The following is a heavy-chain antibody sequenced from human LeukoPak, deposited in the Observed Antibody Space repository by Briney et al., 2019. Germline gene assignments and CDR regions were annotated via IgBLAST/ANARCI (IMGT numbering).Heavy chain of an antibody. Sequence: PGGSLRLSCAASGFTFSSYSMNWVRQAPGKGLEWVSSISSSSSYIYYADSVKGRFTISRDNSKNTLYLQMNSLRAEDTAVYYCAKDAKAAASWWSGDAFDIWGQGTMVTVSS. CDR2: ISSSSSYI. J-gene: IGHJ3*02. CDR3: AKDAKAAASWWSGDAFDI. CDR1: GFTFSSYS. D-gene: IGHD2-15*01. V-gene: IGHV3-21*04.